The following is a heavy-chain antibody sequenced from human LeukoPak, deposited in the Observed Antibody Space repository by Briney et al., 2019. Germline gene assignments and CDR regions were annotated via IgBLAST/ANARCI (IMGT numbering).Heavy chain of an antibody. V-gene: IGHV4-4*09. CDR1: GGSISSFY. CDR2: IYSSGNT. J-gene: IGHJ4*02. Sequence: SETLSLTCSVSGGSISSFYWNWIPQPPGKGLEWIGDIYSSGNTNYSPSLQSRVTISVDTSKNQFSLQLSSVTAADTAVYYCARVVRGGVFDHWGQGALVTVSS. D-gene: IGHD3-10*02. CDR3: ARVVRGGVFDH.